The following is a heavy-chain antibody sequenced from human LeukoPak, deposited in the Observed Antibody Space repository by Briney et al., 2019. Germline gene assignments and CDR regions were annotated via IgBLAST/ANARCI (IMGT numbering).Heavy chain of an antibody. J-gene: IGHJ3*02. CDR1: GYSISSGYY. CDR2: FYHSGNT. V-gene: IGHV4-38-2*01. CDR3: ARQPNLGAFDI. Sequence: PSETLSLTCAVSGYSISSGYYWAWIRQPPGKGLEWIGSFYHSGNTYYNPSLESRVTISVDTSKNQFSLKFSSVTAADTAVYYCARQPNLGAFDIWGQGTMVTVSS. D-gene: IGHD3-16*01.